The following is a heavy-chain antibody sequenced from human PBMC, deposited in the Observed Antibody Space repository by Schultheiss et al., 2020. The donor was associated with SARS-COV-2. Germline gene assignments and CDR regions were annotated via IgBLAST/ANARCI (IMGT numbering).Heavy chain of an antibody. CDR2: ISGSGGST. D-gene: IGHD3-10*01. V-gene: IGHV3-23*01. Sequence: GGSLRLSCAASGFTFSSYAMSWVRQAPGKGLEWVSAISGSGGSTYYADSVKGRFTISRDNSTNTLYLQMNSLRAEDTAVYYCAKDVLIGGYAFDIWGQGRMVTVAS. CDR1: GFTFSSYA. J-gene: IGHJ3*02. CDR3: AKDVLIGGYAFDI.